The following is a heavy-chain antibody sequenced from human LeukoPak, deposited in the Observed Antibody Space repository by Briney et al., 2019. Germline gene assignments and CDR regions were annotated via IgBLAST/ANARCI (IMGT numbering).Heavy chain of an antibody. CDR3: ARSRWLQPTYYYYMDV. Sequence: SETLSLTCTVSGGSISSDNYSWSWIRQPAGTGLEWIGRVYTSGSTNYNPSLKSRVTISVDTSKNQFSLKLSSVTAADTAVYYCARSRWLQPTYYYYMDVWGKGTTVTISS. V-gene: IGHV4-61*02. CDR2: VYTSGST. CDR1: GGSISSDNYS. J-gene: IGHJ6*03. D-gene: IGHD5-24*01.